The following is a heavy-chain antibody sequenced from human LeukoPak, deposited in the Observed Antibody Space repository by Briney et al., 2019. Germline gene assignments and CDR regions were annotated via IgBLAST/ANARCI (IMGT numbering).Heavy chain of an antibody. CDR3: AKMPRQQRLHIFDY. CDR1: GFTFSSYA. CDR2: ISGSGGST. Sequence: EPGGSLRLSCAASGFTFSSYAMSWVRQAPGKGLEWVSAISGSGGSTYYADSVKGRFTISRDNSKNTLYLQMNSLRAEDTAVYYCAKMPRQQRLHIFDYWGQGTLVTVSS. V-gene: IGHV3-23*01. D-gene: IGHD6-25*01. J-gene: IGHJ4*02.